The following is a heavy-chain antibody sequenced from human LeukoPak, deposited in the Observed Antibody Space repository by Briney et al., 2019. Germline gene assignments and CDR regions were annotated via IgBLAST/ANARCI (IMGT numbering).Heavy chain of an antibody. CDR1: GGPITSSAFH. CDR3: ARQGASIFGTVGYYYYMDV. Sequence: SETLSLTCTVPGGPITSSAFHWGWIRQSPGKGLEWIGTIFYNETSNYNPSLKGRLTISVDTSKNQFYLKLASVTVADTAVYFCARQGASIFGTVGYYYYMDVWGKGTTVTVS. D-gene: IGHD3-3*01. V-gene: IGHV4-39*01. J-gene: IGHJ6*03. CDR2: IFYNETS.